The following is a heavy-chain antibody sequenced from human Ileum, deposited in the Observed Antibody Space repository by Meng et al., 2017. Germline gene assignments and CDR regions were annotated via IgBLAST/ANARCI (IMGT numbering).Heavy chain of an antibody. V-gene: IGHV1-69*08. CDR3: ARSSLGWPFLPFDY. Sequence: QVQLVQSGAEVKKPGSSVKVSCKASGGTFSSYTISWVRQAPGQGLEWMGRIIPILGTANYAQKFQGRVTITADKSTSTAYMELSSLRSEDTAVYYCARSSLGWPFLPFDYWGQGTLVTVSS. CDR1: GGTFSSYT. D-gene: IGHD3-3*01. J-gene: IGHJ4*02. CDR2: IIPILGTA.